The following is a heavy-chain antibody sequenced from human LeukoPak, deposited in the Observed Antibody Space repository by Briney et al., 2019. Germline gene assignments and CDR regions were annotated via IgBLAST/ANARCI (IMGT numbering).Heavy chain of an antibody. Sequence: GGSLRLSCAASGFTFSSYSMNWVRQAPGKGLEWVSYISSSSSTIYYADSVRGRFTISRDNAKNSLYLQMNSLRAEDTAVYYCASDPGGGNFDYWGQGTLVTVSS. CDR3: ASDPGGGNFDY. J-gene: IGHJ4*02. D-gene: IGHD4-23*01. CDR1: GFTFSSYS. CDR2: ISSSSSTI. V-gene: IGHV3-48*04.